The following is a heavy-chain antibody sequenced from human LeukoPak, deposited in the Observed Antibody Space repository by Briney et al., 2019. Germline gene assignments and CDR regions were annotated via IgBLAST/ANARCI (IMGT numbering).Heavy chain of an antibody. V-gene: IGHV1-69*05. CDR3: ARDFGGRIAAPLGRHWFDP. CDR1: GGTFSSYA. CDR2: IIPIFGTA. J-gene: IGHJ5*02. D-gene: IGHD6-6*01. Sequence: SVKVSCKASGGTFSSYAISWVRQAPGQGLEWMGGIIPIFGTANYAQKFQGRVTITTDESTSTAYMELSSLRSEDTAVYYCARDFGGRIAAPLGRHWFDPWGQGTLVTVSS.